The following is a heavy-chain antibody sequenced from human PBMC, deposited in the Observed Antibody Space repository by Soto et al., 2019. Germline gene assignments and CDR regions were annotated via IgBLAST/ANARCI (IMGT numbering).Heavy chain of an antibody. D-gene: IGHD3-10*01. J-gene: IGHJ5*02. CDR1: SGSFSGYY. CDR2: INHSGST. Sequence: QVQLQQWGAGLLKPSETLSLTCAVYSGSFSGYYWSWIRQPPGKGLEWIGEINHSGSTNYNPSLKSRVTISVDTSKNQFSLKLSSVTAADTAVYYCARRTGYYYGSGSYYPFDPWGQGTLVTVSS. V-gene: IGHV4-34*01. CDR3: ARRTGYYYGSGSYYPFDP.